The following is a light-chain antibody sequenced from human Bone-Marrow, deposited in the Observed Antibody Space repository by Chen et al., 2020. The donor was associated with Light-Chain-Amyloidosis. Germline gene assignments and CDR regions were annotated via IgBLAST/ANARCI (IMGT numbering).Light chain of an antibody. J-gene: IGLJ1*01. CDR2: AVS. Sequence: QSALTQPASVSGSPGQAITISCTGTSGDVGTYNYVSWYQQHPGEAPKVMIYAVSNRPSGVSNRFSGSKSGNTASLTISGLQAEDEADYYCSSFTSSSSYVFGPGTTVTVL. V-gene: IGLV2-14*01. CDR3: SSFTSSSSYV. CDR1: SGDVGTYNY.